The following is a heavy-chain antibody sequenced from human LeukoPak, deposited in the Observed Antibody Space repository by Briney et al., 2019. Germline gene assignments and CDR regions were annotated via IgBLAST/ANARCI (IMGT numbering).Heavy chain of an antibody. D-gene: IGHD2-21*02. Sequence: GRSLRLSCAASGFTFSSYSMSWVRQAPGKGLEWVSLISGSAGRTYYADSVKGRFTISRDNSKNTLYLQMSSLRAEDTAVYYCAKEPRHCGGDCFSLLDSWGQGTLVTVSS. J-gene: IGHJ4*02. V-gene: IGHV3-23*01. CDR1: GFTFSSYS. CDR2: ISGSAGRT. CDR3: AKEPRHCGGDCFSLLDS.